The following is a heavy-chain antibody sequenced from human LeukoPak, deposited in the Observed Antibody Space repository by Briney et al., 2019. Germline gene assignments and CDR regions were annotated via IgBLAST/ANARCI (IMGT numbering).Heavy chain of an antibody. J-gene: IGHJ3*02. D-gene: IGHD1-1*01. CDR1: GGSFSGYY. V-gene: IGHV4-34*01. CDR3: ARTLEDAFDI. CDR2: INHSGST. Sequence: PSETLSLTCAVYGGSFSGYYWSWIRQPPGKGLEWIGEINHSGSTNYNPSLKSRVTISVDTSKNQFSLKLSSVTAADTAVYYCARTLEDAFDIWGQGTMVTVSS.